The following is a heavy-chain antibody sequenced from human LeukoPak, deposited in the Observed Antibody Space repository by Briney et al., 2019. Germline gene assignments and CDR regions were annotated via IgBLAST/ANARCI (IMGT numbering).Heavy chain of an antibody. CDR1: GGTFSGYA. Sequence: SVKVSCKASGGTFSGYAISWVRQAPGQGLEWMGGIIPIFGTANYAQKFQGRVTITADESTSTAYMELSSLRSEDTAVYYCARDDCSSTSCNDYYGMDVWGQGTTVTVSS. J-gene: IGHJ6*02. D-gene: IGHD2-2*01. CDR2: IIPIFGTA. CDR3: ARDDCSSTSCNDYYGMDV. V-gene: IGHV1-69*13.